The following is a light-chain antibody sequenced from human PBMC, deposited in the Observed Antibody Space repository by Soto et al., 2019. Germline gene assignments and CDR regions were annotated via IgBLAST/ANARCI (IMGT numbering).Light chain of an antibody. V-gene: IGKV3-11*01. J-gene: IGKJ4*01. CDR3: QQRSNWPGVT. Sequence: EIVLTQSPATLSLSPGERATLSCRASQSVSSYLAWYQQKPGQAPRLLIYDASNRATGIPARFSGSGSGTDFTLTISSLEPEEFAVYYCQQRSNWPGVTFGGGTKVEIK. CDR2: DAS. CDR1: QSVSSY.